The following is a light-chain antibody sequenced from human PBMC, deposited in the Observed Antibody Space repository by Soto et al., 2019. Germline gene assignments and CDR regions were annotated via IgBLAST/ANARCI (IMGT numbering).Light chain of an antibody. CDR1: QDIMSF. V-gene: IGKV1-27*01. J-gene: IGKJ3*01. CDR3: QKYSSVPV. Sequence: DILMTQSPTSLSASVGDRVTITCRASQDIMSFVAWYQQKPGKAPKLLIYAASTLQSGVPSRFSGSGSGTDFTLTINSLQPEDVATYSCQKYSSVPVFGPGTKVEIK. CDR2: AAS.